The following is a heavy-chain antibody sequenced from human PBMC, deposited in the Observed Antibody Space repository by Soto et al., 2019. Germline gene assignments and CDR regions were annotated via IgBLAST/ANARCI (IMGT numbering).Heavy chain of an antibody. CDR1: GGSISSGDYY. D-gene: IGHD4-4*01. V-gene: IGHV4-30-4*01. Sequence: QVQLQESGPGLVKPSQTLSLTCTVSGGSISSGDYYWSWIRQPPGKGLEWLGYIYYSGSTYYNPCLRSRVTISVDASKNQFTLKLRSVTAADTAVYYCARDKMDDYMQGLFYYYYGMDVWGQGTTVTVSS. CDR2: IYYSGST. J-gene: IGHJ6*02. CDR3: ARDKMDDYMQGLFYYYYGMDV.